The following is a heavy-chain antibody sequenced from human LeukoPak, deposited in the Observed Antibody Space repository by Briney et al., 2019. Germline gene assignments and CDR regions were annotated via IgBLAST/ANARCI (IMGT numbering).Heavy chain of an antibody. J-gene: IGHJ5*02. D-gene: IGHD2-15*01. Sequence: SVKVSCKASGGTFSSYAISWVRQAPGQGLEWMAGIIPIFGTANYAQKFQGRVTITADESTSTAYMELSSLRSEDTAVYYCAREEPPYCSGGSCYSRGWFDPWGQGTLVTVSS. V-gene: IGHV1-69*13. CDR3: AREEPPYCSGGSCYSRGWFDP. CDR2: IIPIFGTA. CDR1: GGTFSSYA.